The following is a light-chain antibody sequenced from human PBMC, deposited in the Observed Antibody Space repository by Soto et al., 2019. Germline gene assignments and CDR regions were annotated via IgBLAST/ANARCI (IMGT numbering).Light chain of an antibody. Sequence: QSALTQPASVSGSPGQSITISCTGTSSDVVGYNYVSWYQQHPGKAPKLMIYDVSNRPSGVSNRFSGSKSGNTASLTISGLQAEDEADYYCSSYTSSSTLVFGTGIKLTVL. CDR3: SSYTSSSTLV. V-gene: IGLV2-14*01. CDR2: DVS. J-gene: IGLJ1*01. CDR1: SSDVVGYNY.